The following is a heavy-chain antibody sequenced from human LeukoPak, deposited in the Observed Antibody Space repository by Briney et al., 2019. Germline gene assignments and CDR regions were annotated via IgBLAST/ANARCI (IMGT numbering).Heavy chain of an antibody. CDR2: ISSSGSTI. CDR3: ARARSNGAFDI. V-gene: IGHV3-48*03. D-gene: IGHD2-8*01. CDR1: GFTFSSYE. Sequence: GGSLRLSCAASGFTFSSYEMNWVRQAPGKGLEWVSYISSSGSTIYYADSVKGRFTISRDNAKNSLYLQMNSLRAEDTAVYYCARARSNGAFDIWGQGTMVTVSS. J-gene: IGHJ3*02.